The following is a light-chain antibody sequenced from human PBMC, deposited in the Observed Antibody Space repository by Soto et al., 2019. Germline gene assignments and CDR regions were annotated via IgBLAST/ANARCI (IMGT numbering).Light chain of an antibody. CDR1: QGVTTN. V-gene: IGKV3-15*01. CDR2: DVS. J-gene: IGKJ5*01. CDR3: QQYNNWPFS. Sequence: EIVLTQSPDTLSLSPGERATRSCRASQGVTTNFAWYQQKSGQSPRLLIYDVSIRATGVPARFSGTGSETDFTLTISGLQSEDSAVYFCQQYNNWPFSFGQGTRLEIK.